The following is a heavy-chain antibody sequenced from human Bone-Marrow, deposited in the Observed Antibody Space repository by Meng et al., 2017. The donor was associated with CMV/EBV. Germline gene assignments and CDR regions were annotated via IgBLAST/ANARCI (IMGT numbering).Heavy chain of an antibody. Sequence: FSFSGYSMHWVRQAPPKGLEWLAVISYDGIQKNFPDSVKGRFTISRDNSKNTLYLHMNSLRPEDTAVYFCAKDHALRYFDWPYYFDYWGQGTLVTVSS. V-gene: IGHV3-30-3*02. CDR1: FSFSGYS. J-gene: IGHJ4*02. CDR3: AKDHALRYFDWPYYFDY. CDR2: ISYDGIQK. D-gene: IGHD3-9*01.